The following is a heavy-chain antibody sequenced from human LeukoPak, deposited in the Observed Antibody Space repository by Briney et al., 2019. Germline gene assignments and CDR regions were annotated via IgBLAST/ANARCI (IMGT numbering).Heavy chain of an antibody. J-gene: IGHJ4*02. CDR1: GGTFSSYA. CDR2: IIPILGIA. Sequence: GASVKVSCKASGGTFSSYAISWVRQAPGQGLEWMGRIIPILGIANYAQKFQGRVTITADKSTSTAYMELSSLRSEDTAVYYCARDSPLLGAYCGGDYSCDPGLDYWGQGTLVTVSS. V-gene: IGHV1-69*04. D-gene: IGHD2-21*02. CDR3: ARDSPLLGAYCGGDYSCDPGLDY.